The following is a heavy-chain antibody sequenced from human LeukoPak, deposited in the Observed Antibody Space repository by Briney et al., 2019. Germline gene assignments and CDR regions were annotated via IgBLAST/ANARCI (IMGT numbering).Heavy chain of an antibody. CDR3: ARYSSSWWHYYYYMDV. J-gene: IGHJ6*03. Sequence: ASVKVSCKASGYTFTSYGISWVRQAPGQGLEWMGWISAYNGNTNYAQKLQGRVTITTDTSTSTAYMELRSLRSDDTAVYYCARYSSSWWHYYYYMDVWGKGTTVTVSS. D-gene: IGHD6-13*01. V-gene: IGHV1-18*01. CDR1: GYTFTSYG. CDR2: ISAYNGNT.